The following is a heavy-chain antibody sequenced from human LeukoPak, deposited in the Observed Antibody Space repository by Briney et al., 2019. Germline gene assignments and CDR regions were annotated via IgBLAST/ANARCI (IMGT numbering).Heavy chain of an antibody. Sequence: SETLSLTCTVSGSSISSYYWSWIRQPPGKGLEWIGYIYYSGSTNYNPSLKSRVTISVDTSKNQFSLELSSVTAADTAVYYCARVYSRSIFDYWGQGTLVTVSS. J-gene: IGHJ4*02. CDR2: IYYSGST. CDR3: ARVYSRSIFDY. V-gene: IGHV4-59*01. D-gene: IGHD6-13*01. CDR1: GSSISSYY.